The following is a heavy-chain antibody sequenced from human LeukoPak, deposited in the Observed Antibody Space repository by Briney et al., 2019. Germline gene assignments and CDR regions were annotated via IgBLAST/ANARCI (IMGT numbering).Heavy chain of an antibody. CDR2: INHSGST. J-gene: IGHJ6*02. V-gene: IGHV4-34*01. CDR1: GGSFSGYY. Sequence: SETLSLTCAVYGGSFSGYYWSWIRQPPGKGLEWIGEINHSGSTNYNPSLKSRVTISVDTSKNRFSLKLSSVTAADTAVYYCARGRRGGYGMDVWGQGTTVTVSS. CDR3: ARGRRGGYGMDV.